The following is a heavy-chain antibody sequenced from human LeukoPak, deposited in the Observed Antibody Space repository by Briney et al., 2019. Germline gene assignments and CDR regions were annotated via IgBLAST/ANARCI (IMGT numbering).Heavy chain of an antibody. CDR2: ISGSGGST. CDR3: AKLAQMEWLLSPYFDY. V-gene: IGHV3-23*01. CDR1: GFTFSSYA. J-gene: IGHJ4*02. D-gene: IGHD3-3*01. Sequence: PGASLRLSCAASGFTFSSYAMSWVRQAPGKGLEWVSAISGSGGSTYYADSVKGRFTISRDNSKNTLYLQMNSLRAEDTAVYYCAKLAQMEWLLSPYFDYWGQGTLVTVSS.